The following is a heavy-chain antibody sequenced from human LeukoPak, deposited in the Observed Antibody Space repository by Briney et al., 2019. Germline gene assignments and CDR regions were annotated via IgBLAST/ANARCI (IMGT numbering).Heavy chain of an antibody. CDR1: GFTFSSYA. V-gene: IGHV3-30*04. CDR2: ISYDGSNK. D-gene: IGHD2-2*01. Sequence: PGWSLRLSCAASGFTFSSYAMHWVRQAPGKGLEWVAVISYDGSNKYYADSVKGRFTISRDNSKNTLYLQMNSLRAEDTAVYYCARVGDLYCSSTSCYGPRGAFDIWGQGTMVTVSS. CDR3: ARVGDLYCSSTSCYGPRGAFDI. J-gene: IGHJ3*02.